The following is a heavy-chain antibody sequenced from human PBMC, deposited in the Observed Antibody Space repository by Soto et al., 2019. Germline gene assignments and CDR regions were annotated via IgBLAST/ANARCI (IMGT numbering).Heavy chain of an antibody. Sequence: PSETLSLTCSVSGASVNSGDYYWCWIRQPPGKGLEWIGYSYYSGIPDYNPSLKSRVIISLDTSRSQFSLKLTSVTAADTAVYYCATGRYYYGSEFWGQGTLVTVSS. V-gene: IGHV4-61*08. CDR3: ATGRYYYGSEF. J-gene: IGHJ4*02. CDR2: SYYSGIP. D-gene: IGHD3-10*01. CDR1: GASVNSGDYY.